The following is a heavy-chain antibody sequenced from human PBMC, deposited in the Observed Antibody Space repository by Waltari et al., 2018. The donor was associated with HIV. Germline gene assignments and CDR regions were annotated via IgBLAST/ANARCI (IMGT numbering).Heavy chain of an antibody. CDR3: VRAAIYSRGCFDY. J-gene: IGHJ4*02. V-gene: IGHV1-8*01. CDR1: GYTFTSDD. D-gene: IGHD6-19*01. CDR2: MNPNSGDT. Sequence: QVQLVQSGAEVKKPGASVKVPCKAAGYTFTSDDINWVRQATGQGLEWMGWMNPNSGDTGYAQKFQGRITMTSNTSISTVYMELSSLTSEETAVYYCVRAAIYSRGCFDYWGQGTLVTVSS.